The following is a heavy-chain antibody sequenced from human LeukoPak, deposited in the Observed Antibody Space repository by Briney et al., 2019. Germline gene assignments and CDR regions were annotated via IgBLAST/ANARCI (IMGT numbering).Heavy chain of an antibody. D-gene: IGHD6-6*01. V-gene: IGHV1-69*05. CDR1: GGTFSSYA. Sequence: SVKVSCKASGGTFSSYAISWVRQAPGQGLEWMGRIIPMFGTAHYAQKFQGRLTSTTDESTSTAYMELSSLRSEDTAVYYCARDQRSSSSPYYYSYYMDVWGKGTTVTVS. J-gene: IGHJ6*03. CDR2: IIPMFGTA. CDR3: ARDQRSSSSPYYYSYYMDV.